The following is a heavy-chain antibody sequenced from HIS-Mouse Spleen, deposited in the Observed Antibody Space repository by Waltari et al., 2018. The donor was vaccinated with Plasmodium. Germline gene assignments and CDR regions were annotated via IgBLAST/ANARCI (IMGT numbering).Heavy chain of an antibody. CDR1: GFTFSSYG. V-gene: IGHV3-30*03. CDR3: ARRGGSYYYFDY. J-gene: IGHJ4*02. CDR2: ISYDGSNK. Sequence: QVQLVESGGGVVQPGRSLRLSCAASGFTFSSYGMHWVRQAPGKGLEWVAVISYDGSNKYYADSVKGRFTISRDNSKNTLYLQMNSLRAEDTAVYYCARRGGSYYYFDYWGQGTLVTVSS. D-gene: IGHD1-26*01.